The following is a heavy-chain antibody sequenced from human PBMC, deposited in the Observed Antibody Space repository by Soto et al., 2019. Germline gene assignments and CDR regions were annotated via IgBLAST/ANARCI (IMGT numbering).Heavy chain of an antibody. CDR3: AREGSTPWKAGYTGIHLWIDY. CDR1: GFTFSSYG. J-gene: IGHJ4*02. Sequence: QVQLVESGGGVVQPGRSLRLSCAASGFTFSSYGMHWVRQDPGKGLEWVAVIWYDGSNKYYADSVKGRFTISRDKSKNTLYRPMNSPRAVDTAVYYCAREGSTPWKAGYTGIHLWIDYWGQGPLVTVSS. V-gene: IGHV3-33*01. D-gene: IGHD5-18*01. CDR2: IWYDGSNK.